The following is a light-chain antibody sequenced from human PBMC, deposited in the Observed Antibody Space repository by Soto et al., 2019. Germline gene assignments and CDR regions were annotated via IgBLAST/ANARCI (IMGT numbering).Light chain of an antibody. CDR1: SSDVGGYNY. J-gene: IGLJ1*01. Sequence: QSALTHPASLSGSPGQSITISCTGTSSDVGGYNYVSWYQQHPGKAPKLMIYEVNYRPSGVSNRFSGSKSGNTASLTISGLQAEDEADYYCSAYTSSSSHYVFGTGTKVTVL. V-gene: IGLV2-14*01. CDR3: SAYTSSSSHYV. CDR2: EVN.